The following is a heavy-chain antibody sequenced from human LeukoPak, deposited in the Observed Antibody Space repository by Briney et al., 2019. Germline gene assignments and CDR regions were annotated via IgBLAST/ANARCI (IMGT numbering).Heavy chain of an antibody. V-gene: IGHV1-69*04. Sequence: GASVKVSCKASGGTFSSYAVSWVRQAPGQGLEWMGRIIPILGIANNAQKFQGRVTITADKSTSTAYMELSSLRSEDTAVYYCASARYSSSWHMFDPWGQGTLVTVSS. CDR3: ASARYSSSWHMFDP. CDR2: IIPILGIA. CDR1: GGTFSSYA. D-gene: IGHD6-13*01. J-gene: IGHJ5*02.